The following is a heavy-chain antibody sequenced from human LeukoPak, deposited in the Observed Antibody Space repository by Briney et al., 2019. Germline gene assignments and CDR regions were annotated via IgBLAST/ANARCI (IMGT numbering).Heavy chain of an antibody. CDR1: GGSINRSKYY. CDR2: IYYGGSM. D-gene: IGHD2-2*01. J-gene: IGHJ6*03. CDR3: ARVKDRSSTSCYGHYYYYMDV. Sequence: SETLSLTCTVSGGSINRSKYYWGWIRQPPGKGLEWIGSIYYGGSMYYSPSLKSRVTISVDTSKNQFSLKLSSVTAADTAVYYCARVKDRSSTSCYGHYYYYMDVWGKGTTVTVSS. V-gene: IGHV4-39*07.